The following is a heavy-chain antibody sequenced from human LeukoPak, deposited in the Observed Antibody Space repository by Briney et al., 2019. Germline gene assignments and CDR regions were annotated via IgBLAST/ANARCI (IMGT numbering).Heavy chain of an antibody. V-gene: IGHV5-51*01. CDR1: GYNFNSYW. Sequence: GESLKISCKASGYNFNSYWIDWVRHMPGRGLEWMGIIYPGDSDTRYSPSFQGQVTFSADKSISTVYLHWSSLKASDTAMYYCARQPYVGFGEPRGWIDSWGQGTLVIVSS. CDR2: IYPGDSDT. D-gene: IGHD3-10*01. CDR3: ARQPYVGFGEPRGWIDS. J-gene: IGHJ5*01.